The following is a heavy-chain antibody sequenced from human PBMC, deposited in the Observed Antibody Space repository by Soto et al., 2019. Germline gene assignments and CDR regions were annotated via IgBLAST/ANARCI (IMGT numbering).Heavy chain of an antibody. Sequence: GSLRLSCAASGFTFSSYEMNWVRQAPGKGLEWVSYISSSGSTIYYADSVKGRFTISRDNAKNSLYLQMNSLRAEDTAVYYCAREEYSSSSVYYYYGMDVWGQGTTVTVSS. V-gene: IGHV3-48*03. CDR2: ISSSGSTI. J-gene: IGHJ6*02. CDR1: GFTFSSYE. D-gene: IGHD6-6*01. CDR3: AREEYSSSSVYYYYGMDV.